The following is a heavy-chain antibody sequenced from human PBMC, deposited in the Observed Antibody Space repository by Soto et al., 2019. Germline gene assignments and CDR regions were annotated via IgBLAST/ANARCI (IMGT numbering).Heavy chain of an antibody. J-gene: IGHJ4*02. D-gene: IGHD6-13*01. V-gene: IGHV3-23*01. CDR2: ISNRGSDT. Sequence: EVQLLESGGGLVQPGGSLRLSCAGSGFTFINYAMTWVRQALGKGLERVSSISNRGSDTYYVDSVKGRFTISRDNSKNTLYPQMNSLRAEDTAVYYCAKDTYSSSWYFWGQGTLVTVSS. CDR1: GFTFINYA. CDR3: AKDTYSSSWYF.